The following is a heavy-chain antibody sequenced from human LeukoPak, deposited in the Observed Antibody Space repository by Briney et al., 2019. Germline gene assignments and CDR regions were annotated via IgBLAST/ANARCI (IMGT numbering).Heavy chain of an antibody. J-gene: IGHJ4*02. CDR2: INHSGST. CDR1: GGSFSGYY. CDR3: ARGRRGRSISGVVSLSYFDY. D-gene: IGHD3-3*01. Sequence: SETLSLTCAVYGGSFSGYYWSWIRQPPGKGLEWIGEINHSGSTNYNPSLKSRVTISVDTSKNQFSLKLSSVTAADTAVYYCARGRRGRSISGVVSLSYFDYWGQGTLVTVSS. V-gene: IGHV4-34*01.